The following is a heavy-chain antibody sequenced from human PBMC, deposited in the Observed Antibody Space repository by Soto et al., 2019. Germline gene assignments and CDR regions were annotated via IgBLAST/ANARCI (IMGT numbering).Heavy chain of an antibody. J-gene: IGHJ6*02. CDR3: AKEGAGGYDPIYYYYGMDV. Sequence: PGGSLRLSCAASGFTFSSYAMSWVRQAPGKGLEWVSAISGSGGITYYADSAKGRFTISRDNSKNTLYLQMNSLRAEDTAVYYCAKEGAGGYDPIYYYYGMDVWGQGTTVTVSS. CDR1: GFTFSSYA. D-gene: IGHD5-12*01. V-gene: IGHV3-23*01. CDR2: ISGSGGIT.